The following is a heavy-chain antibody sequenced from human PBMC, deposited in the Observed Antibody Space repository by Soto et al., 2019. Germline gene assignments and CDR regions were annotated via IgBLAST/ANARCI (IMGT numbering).Heavy chain of an antibody. V-gene: IGHV4-61*03. CDR1: GGSVSSEHYY. CDR2: FFYTGST. CDR3: AGGTDGKKVAY. D-gene: IGHD5-12*01. J-gene: IGHJ4*02. Sequence: QVQLQESGPGLVKSSETLSLTCTVSGGSVSSEHYYWNWIRQAPGKGLEWIGYFFYTGSTNYNPSLEIRLTMSVDMSKNHVSLKLSSVTAADTAVYYCAGGTDGKKVAYWGQGTLVTVSS.